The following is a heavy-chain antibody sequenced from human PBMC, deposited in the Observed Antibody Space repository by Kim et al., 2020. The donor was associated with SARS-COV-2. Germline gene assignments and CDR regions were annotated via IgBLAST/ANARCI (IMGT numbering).Heavy chain of an antibody. CDR1: GFTFSSYS. Sequence: GGSLRLSCAASGFTFSSYSMNWVRQAPGKGLEWVSSISSSSSYIYYADSVKGRFTISRDNAKNSLYLQMNNLRAEDTAVYYCARVPDPSSKYCSSTSCYIRQTDYYYYFGMDVWGQGTPVTVSS. CDR2: ISSSSSYI. D-gene: IGHD2-2*02. J-gene: IGHJ6*02. CDR3: ARVPDPSSKYCSSTSCYIRQTDYYYYFGMDV. V-gene: IGHV3-21*04.